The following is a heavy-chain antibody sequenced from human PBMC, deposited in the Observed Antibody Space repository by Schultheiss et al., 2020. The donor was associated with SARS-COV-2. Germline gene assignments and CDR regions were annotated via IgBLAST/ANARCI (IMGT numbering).Heavy chain of an antibody. J-gene: IGHJ4*02. V-gene: IGHV4-31*03. CDR1: GGSISSSSYY. CDR3: ARWLHNERYFDY. CDR2: IYYSGST. Sequence: SETLSLTCTVSGGSISSSSYYWGWIRQPPGKGLEWIGYIYYSGSTYYNPSLKSRVTISVDTSKNQFSLKLSSVTAADTAVYYCARWLHNERYFDYWGQGTLVTVSS. D-gene: IGHD5-12*01.